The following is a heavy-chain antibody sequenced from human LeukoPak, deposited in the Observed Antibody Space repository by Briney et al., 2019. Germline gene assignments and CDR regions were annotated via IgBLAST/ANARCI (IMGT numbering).Heavy chain of an antibody. CDR2: IHYSGST. J-gene: IGHJ4*02. CDR1: GGSISSYY. V-gene: IGHV4-59*01. CDR3: ARWGHFDTSGYFVVDY. Sequence: SETLSLTCTISGGSISSYYWNWIRQSPGKGLEWIGHIHYSGSTHYNPSLQSRVSISIDTSKNHFSLNLRSVTAVDTAVYYCARWGHFDTSGYFVVDYWGQGTLVTVSS. D-gene: IGHD3-22*01.